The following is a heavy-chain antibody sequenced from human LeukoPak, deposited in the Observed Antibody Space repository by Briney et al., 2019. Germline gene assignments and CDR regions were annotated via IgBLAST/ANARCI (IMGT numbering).Heavy chain of an antibody. CDR1: GFTFSRYR. J-gene: IGHJ4*02. CDR2: IKQDGSEK. D-gene: IGHD3-10*01. Sequence: GGSLRLSCAASGFTFSRYRMSWVRQAPGKGLEWVANIKQDGSEKYYVDSVKGRFTISRDNGKKSLYLQMNSLRAEDTAVYYCARYPYGSGTYYYFEYWGQGTLVTVSS. V-gene: IGHV3-7*03. CDR3: ARYPYGSGTYYYFEY.